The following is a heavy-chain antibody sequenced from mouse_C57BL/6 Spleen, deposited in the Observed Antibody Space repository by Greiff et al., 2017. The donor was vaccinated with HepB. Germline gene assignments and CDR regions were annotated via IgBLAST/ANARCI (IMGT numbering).Heavy chain of an antibody. Sequence: EVKLMESGPGLVEPSQSLSLTCSVTGYSITSGYYWNWIRQFPGNKLEWMGYISYDGSNNYNPSLKNRISITRDTSKNQFFLKLNSVTTEDTATYYCARAGDWYFDVWGTGTTVTVSS. CDR1: GYSITSGYY. J-gene: IGHJ1*03. CDR2: ISYDGSN. CDR3: ARAGDWYFDV. V-gene: IGHV3-6*01.